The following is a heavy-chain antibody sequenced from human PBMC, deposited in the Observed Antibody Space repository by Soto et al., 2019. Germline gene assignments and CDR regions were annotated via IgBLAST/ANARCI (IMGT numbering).Heavy chain of an antibody. J-gene: IGHJ4*02. CDR3: ARDRYSSSSLFDY. V-gene: IGHV4-4*07. CDR1: CGSNSSYY. Sequence: PSETLSLTCTVSCGSNSSYYWSWIRQPAGKGLEWIGRIYTSGSTNYNPSLKSRVTMSVDTSKNQLSLKLSSVTAADTAVYYCARDRYSSSSLFDYWGQGTLVNVSS. D-gene: IGHD6-6*01. CDR2: IYTSGST.